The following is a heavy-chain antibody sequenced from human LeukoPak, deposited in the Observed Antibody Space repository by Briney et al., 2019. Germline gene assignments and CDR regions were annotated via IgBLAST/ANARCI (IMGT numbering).Heavy chain of an antibody. V-gene: IGHV1-18*01. D-gene: IGHD6-13*01. Sequence: GASAKASRKASGYTFTSYGISWVPQAPGQGHEWMGWISAYNGNTNYAQKLQGRFTMTTDTTTSTAYMELRSLRSDDTAVYYCARSYSSSWYEARYYYMDVWGKGTTVTVSS. J-gene: IGHJ6*03. CDR2: ISAYNGNT. CDR3: ARSYSSSWYEARYYYMDV. CDR1: GYTFTSYG.